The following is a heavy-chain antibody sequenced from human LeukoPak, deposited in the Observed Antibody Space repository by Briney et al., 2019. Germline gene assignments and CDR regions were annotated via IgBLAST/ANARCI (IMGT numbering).Heavy chain of an antibody. CDR1: GFTFSSYA. CDR3: AKDRRSDSSFDY. V-gene: IGHV3-23*01. D-gene: IGHD3-22*01. Sequence: GGSLRLSCAASGFTFSSYAMSWVRQAPGKGLEWVSAISGSGGSTYYADSVKGRFTISRDNSKNRLYLQMNSLRAEDTAVYYCAKDRRSDSSFDYWGQGTLVTASS. J-gene: IGHJ4*02. CDR2: ISGSGGST.